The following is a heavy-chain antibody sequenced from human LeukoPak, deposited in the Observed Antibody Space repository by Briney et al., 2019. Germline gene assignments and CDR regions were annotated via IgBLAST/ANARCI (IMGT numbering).Heavy chain of an antibody. Sequence: PSETLSLTCAVSGGSISSYYWSWIRQPAGKGLEWIESIYASGSTNYNPSLKSRVTMSVDTSKNQFSLKLSSVTAADTAVYYCARDRYYYDRSSYYTFDYWGQGTLVTVSS. CDR1: GGSISSYY. V-gene: IGHV4-4*07. D-gene: IGHD3-22*01. CDR3: ARDRYYYDRSSYYTFDY. CDR2: IYASGST. J-gene: IGHJ4*02.